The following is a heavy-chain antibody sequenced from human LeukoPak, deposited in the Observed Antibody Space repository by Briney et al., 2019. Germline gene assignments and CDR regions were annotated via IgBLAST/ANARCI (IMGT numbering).Heavy chain of an antibody. J-gene: IGHJ4*02. CDR2: IYHSGST. V-gene: IGHV4-38-2*02. D-gene: IGHD3-9*01. CDR1: GYSISSGFF. Sequence: SETLSLTCSVSGYSISSGFFWSWIRQPPGKGLEWIGYIYHSGSTYYNPSLKSRVTISVDRSKNQFSLKLSSVTAADTAVYYCARVEVDYDILTGYLKYFDYWGQGTLVTVSS. CDR3: ARVEVDYDILTGYLKYFDY.